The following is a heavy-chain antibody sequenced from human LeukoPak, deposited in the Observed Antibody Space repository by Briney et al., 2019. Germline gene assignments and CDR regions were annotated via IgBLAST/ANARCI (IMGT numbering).Heavy chain of an antibody. J-gene: IGHJ4*02. CDR3: AKDRGDYYDSSGLDY. CDR1: GFTFSSYA. V-gene: IGHV3-23*01. Sequence: QSGGSLRLSCAASGFTFSSYAMSWVRQAPGKGLEWVSAISGSGGSTYYADSVKGRFTISRDNSKNTLYLQMNSLRAEDTAVYYCAKDRGDYYDSSGLDYWGQGTLVTVSS. D-gene: IGHD3-22*01. CDR2: ISGSGGST.